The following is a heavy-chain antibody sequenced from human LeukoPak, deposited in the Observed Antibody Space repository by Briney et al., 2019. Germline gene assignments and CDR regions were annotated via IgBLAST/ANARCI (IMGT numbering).Heavy chain of an antibody. D-gene: IGHD5-24*01. J-gene: IGHJ4*02. Sequence: PGGSLRLSCAASGFTFSSYSMNWVRQAPGKGLEWVSSISSSSNYIYYADSVKGRFTISRDNPKNSLYLQMNSLRAEDTAVYYCARDNTIDYWGQGTLVTVSS. V-gene: IGHV3-21*01. CDR2: ISSSSNYI. CDR1: GFTFSSYS. CDR3: ARDNTIDY.